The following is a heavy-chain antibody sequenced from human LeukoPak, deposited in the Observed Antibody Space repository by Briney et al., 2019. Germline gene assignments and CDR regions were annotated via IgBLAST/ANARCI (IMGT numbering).Heavy chain of an antibody. CDR1: GGSISGYY. CDR2: IYYSGNT. D-gene: IGHD2-15*01. CDR3: ARDYYCSGGSCYYPNWFDP. J-gene: IGHJ5*02. V-gene: IGHV4-59*12. Sequence: PSETLSLTCTVSGGSISGYYWNWIRQPPGKGLEWIGYIYYSGNTNYNPSLKSRVTMSVDTSKNQFSLKLSSVTAADTAVYYCARDYYCSGGSCYYPNWFDPWGQGTLVTVSS.